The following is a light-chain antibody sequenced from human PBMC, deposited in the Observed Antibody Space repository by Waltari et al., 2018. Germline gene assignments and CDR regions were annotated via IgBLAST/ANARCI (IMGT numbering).Light chain of an antibody. CDR3: QQYFDTPPS. J-gene: IGKJ3*01. CDR2: WAS. V-gene: IGKV4-1*01. CDR1: PSLLSTSNNRNY. Sequence: DIVMTQSPDSLAVSLGERATFTCKSSPSLLSTSNNRNYLAWYQQRPGQPPKLLFYWASTRESGVPDRFSGSGSGTDFALTISSLQAEDVAVYYCQQYFDTPPSFGPGTKVEI.